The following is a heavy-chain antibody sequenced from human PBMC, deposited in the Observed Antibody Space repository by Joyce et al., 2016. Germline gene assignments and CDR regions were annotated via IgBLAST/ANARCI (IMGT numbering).Heavy chain of an antibody. Sequence: QVQLVESGGGVVQPGRSLRLACAASGFTFSSYGMHWVRQTPGKGLEWVALISYDGSGKYYPDSVRGRFTVSRNNVKNTVALQMNNLRLEDTAVYYCASAIAPAVVAALDVWGPGTMVSGSS. CDR1: GFTFSSYG. J-gene: IGHJ3*01. CDR2: ISYDGSGK. D-gene: IGHD6-25*01. V-gene: IGHV3-30*03. CDR3: ASAIAPAVVAALDV.